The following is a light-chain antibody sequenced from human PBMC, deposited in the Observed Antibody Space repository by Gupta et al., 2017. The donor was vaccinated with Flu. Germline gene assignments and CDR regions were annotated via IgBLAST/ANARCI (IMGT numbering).Light chain of an antibody. V-gene: IGLV2-18*02. Sequence: QSALTQPPSVSGSPGQSVTISCTGTSSDVGRYNRVSWYQQSPGTVPKLSSYEVTNRPSGVPDRVSGSKSGNTASLTISGLQAEDDAYYDCTSYTSSSTYVFGTGTKVTVL. CDR2: EVT. CDR1: SSDVGRYNR. CDR3: TSYTSSSTYV. J-gene: IGLJ1*01.